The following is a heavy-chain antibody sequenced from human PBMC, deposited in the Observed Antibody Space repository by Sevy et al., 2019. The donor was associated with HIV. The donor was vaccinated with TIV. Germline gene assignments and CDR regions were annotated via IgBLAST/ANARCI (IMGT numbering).Heavy chain of an antibody. CDR1: GFTFSSYA. CDR2: ISYDGSNK. V-gene: IGHV3-30-3*01. CDR3: AREGFPGSSWYGRAWFDY. Sequence: GSLRLSCAASGFTFSSYAMHWVRQAPGKGLEWVAVISYDGSNKYYADSVKGRFTISRDNSKNTLYLQMNSLRAEDTAVYYCAREGFPGSSWYGRAWFDYWGQGTLVTVSS. J-gene: IGHJ4*02. D-gene: IGHD6-13*01.